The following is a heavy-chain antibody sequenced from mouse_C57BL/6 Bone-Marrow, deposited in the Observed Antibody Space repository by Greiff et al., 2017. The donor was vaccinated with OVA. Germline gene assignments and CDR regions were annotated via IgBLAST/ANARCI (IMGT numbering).Heavy chain of an antibody. V-gene: IGHV1-4*01. J-gene: IGHJ1*03. CDR2: INPSSGYT. CDR3: ARPVVARNWYFDV. D-gene: IGHD1-1*01. Sequence: VQLQQSGAELARPGASVKMSCKASGYTFTSYTMHWVKQRPGQGLEWIGYINPSSGYTKYNQKFKDKATLTADKSSSTAYMQLSSLTSEDSAVYYCARPVVARNWYFDVWGTGTTVTVSS. CDR1: GYTFTSYT.